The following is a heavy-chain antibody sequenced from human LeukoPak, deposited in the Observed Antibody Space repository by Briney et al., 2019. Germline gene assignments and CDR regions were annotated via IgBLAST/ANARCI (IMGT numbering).Heavy chain of an antibody. CDR1: GYTFTSYG. Sequence: ASVKVSCKASGYTFTSYGISWVRQAPGQGLEWMGWISAYNGNTNYAQKLQGRVTMTTDTSTSTAYMELRSLRSDDTAVYYCARHYDILTGTEGFDYWGQGALVTVSS. CDR2: ISAYNGNT. CDR3: ARHYDILTGTEGFDY. V-gene: IGHV1-18*01. J-gene: IGHJ4*02. D-gene: IGHD3-9*01.